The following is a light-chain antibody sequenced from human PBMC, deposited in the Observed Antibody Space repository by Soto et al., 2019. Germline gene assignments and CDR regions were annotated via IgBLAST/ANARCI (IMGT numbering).Light chain of an antibody. Sequence: AIQMTQSPSSLSASVGDRVTITCRATQDIREDLGWYQQKPGKAPKLLIYAASSLESEVPSRISGSGSGTAFPLTLSILQPEDFATYFCLHDHGFPPTLGAGTKVEIK. J-gene: IGKJ4*01. CDR3: LHDHGFPPT. CDR2: AAS. CDR1: QDIRED. V-gene: IGKV1-6*01.